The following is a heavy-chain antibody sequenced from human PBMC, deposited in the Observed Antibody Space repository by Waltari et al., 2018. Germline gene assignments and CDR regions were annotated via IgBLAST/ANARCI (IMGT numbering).Heavy chain of an antibody. CDR1: GFSVSMYY. Sequence: EGLLEESGGGSVQPGGSLRLSCAAYGFSVSMYYMNWVRQAPGQGLDWVSIIYTGGSTYYADSVRGRFTISRHNSQNTLSLEMNSLTSDDTGIYYCARSLGGDAFDLWGQGTMVAVSS. J-gene: IGHJ3*01. V-gene: IGHV3-53*04. CDR3: ARSLGGDAFDL. CDR2: IYTGGST. D-gene: IGHD3-16*01.